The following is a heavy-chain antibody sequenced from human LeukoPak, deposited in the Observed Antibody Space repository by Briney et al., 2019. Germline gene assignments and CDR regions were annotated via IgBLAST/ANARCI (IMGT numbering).Heavy chain of an antibody. V-gene: IGHV4-59*01. J-gene: IGHJ4*02. Sequence: SETLSLTCTVSGDSISTYFWSWIRQPPGKGLEWIGYISYSGSTNYKPSLKSRVTISVDTSKNQFSLKLSSVIAADTAVYYCARTQMGYFFDYWGQGTLVTVSP. D-gene: IGHD5-24*01. CDR2: ISYSGST. CDR3: ARTQMGYFFDY. CDR1: GDSISTYF.